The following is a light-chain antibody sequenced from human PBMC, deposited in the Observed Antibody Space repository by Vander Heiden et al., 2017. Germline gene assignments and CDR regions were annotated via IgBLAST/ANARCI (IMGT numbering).Light chain of an antibody. CDR1: TRDVGSYNL. V-gene: IGLV2-23*02. J-gene: IGLJ1*01. CDR3: CSYAGRSIHV. Sequence: QSALTQPASVSGSPGQSITIFCTGTTRDVGSYNLVSWYQQHPGKAPNLVMFEVTKRPSGVSDRFSGSKSGNTASLTISGLQAADEADYYCCSYAGRSIHVFGSGTKVSVL. CDR2: EVT.